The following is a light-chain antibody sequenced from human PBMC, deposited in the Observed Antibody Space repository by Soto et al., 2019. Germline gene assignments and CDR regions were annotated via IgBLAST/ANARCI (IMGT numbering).Light chain of an antibody. CDR2: ASS. Sequence: AIRVTQSPSSISASPGDRATLTCRASQHISSFLAWYQQRPGKAPNLLLYASSSLQSGVPSRFSGSGSGTDLTLTISNLQADDFGTYYCQQYYSYPRTFGQGTKVEIK. J-gene: IGKJ1*01. V-gene: IGKV1-8*01. CDR1: QHISSF. CDR3: QQYYSYPRT.